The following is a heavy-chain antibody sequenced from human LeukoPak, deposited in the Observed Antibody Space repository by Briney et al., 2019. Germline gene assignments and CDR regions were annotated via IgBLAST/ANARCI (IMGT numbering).Heavy chain of an antibody. V-gene: IGHV3-48*01. J-gene: IGHJ5*02. CDR3: AREGYGDYEDWFDP. CDR1: EFTFSSYS. D-gene: IGHD4-17*01. CDR2: ITNSGNSK. Sequence: GGSLRLSCAASEFTFSSYSMNWVRQAPGKGLEWVSYITNSGNSKSYADSVKGRFTISRDNTKNSLYLQMNSLRAEDTAVYYCAREGYGDYEDWFDPWGQGTLVTVSS.